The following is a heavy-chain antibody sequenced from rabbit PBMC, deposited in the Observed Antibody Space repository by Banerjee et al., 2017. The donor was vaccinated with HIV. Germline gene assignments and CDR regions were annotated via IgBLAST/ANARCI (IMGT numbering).Heavy chain of an antibody. J-gene: IGHJ6*01. D-gene: IGHD7-1*01. V-gene: IGHV1S45*01. CDR2: INVITGKA. CDR1: GFSFSDKAV. Sequence: QEQLLESGGGLVKPEGSLTLTCKASGFSFSDKAVMCWVRQAPGKGLEWIACINVITGKAVYASWAKGRFTFSKTSSTTVTLQMTSLTAADTATYFCARDTGTSFSSYGMDLWGPGTLVTV. CDR3: ARDTGTSFSSYGMDL.